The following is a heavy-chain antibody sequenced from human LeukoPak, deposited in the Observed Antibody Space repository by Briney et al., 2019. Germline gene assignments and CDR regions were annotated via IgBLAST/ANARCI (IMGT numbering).Heavy chain of an antibody. CDR3: AKGGRLTTLYNWFDP. CDR2: INWNSGNI. V-gene: IGHV3-9*01. D-gene: IGHD1/OR15-1a*01. CDR1: GFTFDDYA. J-gene: IGHJ5*02. Sequence: GGSLRLSCVASGFTFDDYAMHWVRQAPGKGLEWVSGINWNSGNIGYADSVKGRFTISRDNAKNSLYLQMNSLRPEDTALYYCAKGGRLTTLYNWFDPWGQGTLITVSS.